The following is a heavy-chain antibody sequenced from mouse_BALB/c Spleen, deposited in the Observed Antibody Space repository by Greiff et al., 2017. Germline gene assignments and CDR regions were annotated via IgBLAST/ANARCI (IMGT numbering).Heavy chain of an antibody. CDR3: VRESDYGNYVRFAY. CDR1: GFSLTSYD. Sequence: QVQLKQSGPGLVAPSQSLSITCTVSGFSLTSYDISWIRQPPGKGLEWLGVIWTGGGTNYNSAFMSRLSISKDNSKSQVFLKMNSLQTDDTAIYYCVRESDYGNYVRFAYWGQGTLVTVSA. V-gene: IGHV2-9-2*01. CDR2: IWTGGGT. J-gene: IGHJ3*01. D-gene: IGHD2-1*01.